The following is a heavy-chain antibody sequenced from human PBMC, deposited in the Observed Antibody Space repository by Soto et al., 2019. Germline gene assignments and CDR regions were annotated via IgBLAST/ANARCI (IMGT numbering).Heavy chain of an antibody. V-gene: IGHV3-30-3*01. Sequence: GGSLRLSCAASGFTFSSYAMHWVRQAPGKGLEWVAVISYDGSNKYYADSVKGRFTISRDNSKNTLYLQMNSLRAEDTAVYYCARGRYDILTPMAEFADAFDIWGQGTMVTVSS. CDR2: ISYDGSNK. CDR3: ARGRYDILTPMAEFADAFDI. J-gene: IGHJ3*02. CDR1: GFTFSSYA. D-gene: IGHD3-9*01.